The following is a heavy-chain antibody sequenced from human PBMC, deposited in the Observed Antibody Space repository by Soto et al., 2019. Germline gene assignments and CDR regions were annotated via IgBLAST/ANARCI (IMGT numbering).Heavy chain of an antibody. CDR2: INAGNGNT. J-gene: IGHJ4*02. Sequence: ASVKVSCKASGYTFTGYAMHWVRQAPGQRLEWMGWINAGNGNTKYSQKFQGRFTITRDKSASTAYMELSSLRAEETAVYYCAKERSDHRIAAAAIDYWGQGAQVTVSS. D-gene: IGHD6-25*01. CDR1: GYTFTGYA. V-gene: IGHV1-3*01. CDR3: AKERSDHRIAAAAIDY.